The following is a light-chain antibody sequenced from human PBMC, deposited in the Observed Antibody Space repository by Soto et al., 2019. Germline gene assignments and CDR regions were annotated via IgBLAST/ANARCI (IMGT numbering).Light chain of an antibody. CDR1: YIVDSR. V-gene: IGKV3-15*01. J-gene: IGKJ4*01. CDR2: DAS. Sequence: EIVMTQSPATLSMSPGDRATLSCRASYIVDSRLAWYQQKSGQSPRLLIYDASTRATGLPARFSGSGSGTEFTLTISSLQSEDFAVYYCQHYTNWPLTFGGGTKV. CDR3: QHYTNWPLT.